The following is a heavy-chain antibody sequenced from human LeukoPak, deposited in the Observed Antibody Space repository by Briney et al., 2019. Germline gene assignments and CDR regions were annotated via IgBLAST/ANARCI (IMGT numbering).Heavy chain of an antibody. J-gene: IGHJ4*02. CDR1: GFTFSSYG. V-gene: IGHV3-33*01. D-gene: IGHD5-18*01. CDR2: IWYDGSNK. CDR3: ARVLIEGQLWSYYGY. Sequence: GGSLRLSCAASGFTFSSYGMHWVRQAPGKGLEWVAVIWYDGSNKYYADSVKGRFTISRDNSKNTLYLQMNSLRAEDTAVYYCARVLIEGQLWSYYGYWGQGTLVTVSS.